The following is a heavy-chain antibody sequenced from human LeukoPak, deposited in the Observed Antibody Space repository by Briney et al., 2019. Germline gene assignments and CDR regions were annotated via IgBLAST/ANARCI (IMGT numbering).Heavy chain of an antibody. CDR3: ARGGEITFGGVIVTPDD. CDR1: GYTFTGYY. Sequence: ASVKVSCKASGYTFTGYYMHWVRQAPGQGLEWMGRINPNSGGTNYAQKFQGRVTMTRDTSISTAYMELSRPRSDDTAVYYCARGGEITFGGVIVTPDDWGQGTLVTVSS. D-gene: IGHD3-16*02. V-gene: IGHV1-2*06. CDR2: INPNSGGT. J-gene: IGHJ4*02.